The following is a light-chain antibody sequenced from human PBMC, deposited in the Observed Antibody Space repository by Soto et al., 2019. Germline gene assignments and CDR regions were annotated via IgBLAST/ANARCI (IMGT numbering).Light chain of an antibody. CDR2: ATS. Sequence: DIQMTQSPSSLSASVGDSVTITCRASQSVSSYLSWYQQKPGKAPKLLIYATSSLQSGVPLRFSGSGSGTDFTFSISSLQPEDFATYYCQQSYNAPITFGQGTRLEIK. V-gene: IGKV1-39*01. CDR1: QSVSSY. J-gene: IGKJ5*01. CDR3: QQSYNAPIT.